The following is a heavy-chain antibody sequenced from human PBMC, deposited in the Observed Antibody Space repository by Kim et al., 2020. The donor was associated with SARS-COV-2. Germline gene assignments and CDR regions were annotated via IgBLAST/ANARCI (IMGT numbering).Heavy chain of an antibody. CDR3: ARGAGANGPGPLLNPERRFDP. CDR1: GGTFSSYA. J-gene: IGHJ5*02. Sequence: SVKVSCKASGGTFSSYAISWVRQAPGQGLEWMGGIIPIFGTANYAQKFQGRVTITADESTSTAYMELSSLRSEDTAVYYCARGAGANGPGPLLNPERRFDPWGQGTLVTVSS. CDR2: IIPIFGTA. V-gene: IGHV1-69*13. D-gene: IGHD2-8*01.